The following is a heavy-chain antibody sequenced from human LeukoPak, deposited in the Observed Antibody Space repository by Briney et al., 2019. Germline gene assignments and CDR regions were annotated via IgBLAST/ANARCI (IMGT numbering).Heavy chain of an antibody. Sequence: SETLSLTCTVSGGSISSGSYYWGWIRQPPGKGLEWIGSIYYSGSSYYNPSLKSRVTISIDTSKNQFSLKLNYVTAADTAVYFCARDRGGYRTFDYWGQGTLVTVSS. D-gene: IGHD5-18*01. CDR1: GGSISSGSYY. CDR3: ARDRGGYRTFDY. J-gene: IGHJ4*02. CDR2: IYYSGSS. V-gene: IGHV4-39*07.